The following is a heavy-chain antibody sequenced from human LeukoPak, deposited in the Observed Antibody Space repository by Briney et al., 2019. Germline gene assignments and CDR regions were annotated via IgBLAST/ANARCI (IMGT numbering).Heavy chain of an antibody. D-gene: IGHD3-22*01. J-gene: IGHJ4*02. Sequence: GGSLRLSCTASGFTFSSYGMHWVRQAPGKGLEWVAVISYDGSNKYYADSVKGRFTISRDNSKNTLYLQMNSLRAEDTAVYYCARDGQRYYDSSGYYSWGQGTLVTVSS. V-gene: IGHV3-30*03. CDR3: ARDGQRYYDSSGYYS. CDR1: GFTFSSYG. CDR2: ISYDGSNK.